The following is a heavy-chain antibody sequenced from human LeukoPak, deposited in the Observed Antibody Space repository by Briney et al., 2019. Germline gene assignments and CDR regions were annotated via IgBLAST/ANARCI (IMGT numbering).Heavy chain of an antibody. D-gene: IGHD2-2*01. Sequence: PGGSLRLSCAASGFTFSSYGMSWVRQAPGKGLEWVSAISGSGSSSYYADSVKGRFTISRDNSKNTLYLQMNSLRAEDTAVYYCAKGHRQYCSSTSCLPNWFDPWGQGTLVTVSS. CDR2: ISGSGSSS. J-gene: IGHJ5*02. CDR1: GFTFSSYG. V-gene: IGHV3-23*01. CDR3: AKGHRQYCSSTSCLPNWFDP.